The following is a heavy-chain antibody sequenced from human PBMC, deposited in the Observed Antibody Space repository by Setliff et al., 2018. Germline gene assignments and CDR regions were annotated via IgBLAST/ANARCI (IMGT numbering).Heavy chain of an antibody. D-gene: IGHD4-17*01. J-gene: IGHJ3*01. CDR1: GSAISSGHY. CDR2: FRPSGKT. CDR3: VRDAGDGYGVDAYAGGGFDF. Sequence: SETLSLTCAVSGSAISSGHYWGWVRQPPGKGLEWIGSFRPSGKTYYNPSLNSRVTISVDTSKKQFSLKVTSVTAADTAVYYCVRDAGDGYGVDAYAGGGFDFWGQGTMVTVSS. V-gene: IGHV4-38-2*02.